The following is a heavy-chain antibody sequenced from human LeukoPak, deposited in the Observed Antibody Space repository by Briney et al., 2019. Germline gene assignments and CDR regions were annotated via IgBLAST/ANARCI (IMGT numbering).Heavy chain of an antibody. Sequence: GGSLRLSCAASGFTFSSYSMNWVRQAPGKGLEWVSYISSSSSTIYYADSVKGRFTISRDNAKNSLNLQMNSLRAEDTAVYYCARDLTVFDYWGQGTLVTVSS. CDR2: ISSSSSTI. D-gene: IGHD4-11*01. CDR3: ARDLTVFDY. J-gene: IGHJ4*02. CDR1: GFTFSSYS. V-gene: IGHV3-48*04.